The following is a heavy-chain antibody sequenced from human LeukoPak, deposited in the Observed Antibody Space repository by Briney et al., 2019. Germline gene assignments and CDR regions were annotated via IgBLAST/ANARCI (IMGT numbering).Heavy chain of an antibody. J-gene: IGHJ3*02. CDR3: ASSLESITMVRGVMQDAFDI. CDR2: ISTYNGNT. Sequence: GASVRVSSTASGYTFTIYSISWGRQTPGQGGERMGWISTYNGNTNYAQKLQGRVTMTTGTSTSTAYMELRSLRSDDTAVYYCASSLESITMVRGVMQDAFDIWVQGTMVTVSS. CDR1: GYTFTIYS. V-gene: IGHV1-18*01. D-gene: IGHD3-10*01.